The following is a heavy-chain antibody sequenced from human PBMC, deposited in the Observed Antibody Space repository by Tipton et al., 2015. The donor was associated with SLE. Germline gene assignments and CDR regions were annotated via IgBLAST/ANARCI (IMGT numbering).Heavy chain of an antibody. Sequence: TLSLTCTVSGDSISGQYWSWIRQPPGKGLEWIGYIYYSGTTNYNPSLKRRVTISVDTSKNQFSLKLTSVTAADTAVYYCASRRREWDHGKAFDIWGQGTMVTVSS. CDR1: GDSISGQY. V-gene: IGHV4-59*11. D-gene: IGHD1-26*01. CDR3: ASRRREWDHGKAFDI. J-gene: IGHJ3*02. CDR2: IYYSGTT.